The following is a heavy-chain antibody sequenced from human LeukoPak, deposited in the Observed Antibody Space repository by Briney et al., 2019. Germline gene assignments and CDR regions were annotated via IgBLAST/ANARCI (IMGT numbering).Heavy chain of an antibody. D-gene: IGHD3-22*01. V-gene: IGHV1-18*01. CDR2: ISAYNGNT. CDR3: ARVVYYDSSGYFDN. Sequence: ASVKVSRKASGYTFTSYGISWVRQAPGQGLEWMGWISAYNGNTNYAQKLQGRVTMTTDTSTSTAYMELRSLRSDDTAVYYCARVVYYDSSGYFDNWGQGTLVTVSS. J-gene: IGHJ4*02. CDR1: GYTFTSYG.